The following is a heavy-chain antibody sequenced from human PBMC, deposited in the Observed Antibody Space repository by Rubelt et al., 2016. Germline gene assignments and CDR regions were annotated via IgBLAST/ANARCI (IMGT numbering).Heavy chain of an antibody. V-gene: IGHV5-10-1*01. Sequence: GRIDPSDSYTNYSPSFQGHVTISADKSISTAYLQWSSLRASDTAMYYCASTSSWYNIYYYYGMDVWGQGTTVTVSS. CDR3: ASTSSWYNIYYYYGMDV. J-gene: IGHJ6*02. CDR2: IDPSDSYT. D-gene: IGHD6-13*01.